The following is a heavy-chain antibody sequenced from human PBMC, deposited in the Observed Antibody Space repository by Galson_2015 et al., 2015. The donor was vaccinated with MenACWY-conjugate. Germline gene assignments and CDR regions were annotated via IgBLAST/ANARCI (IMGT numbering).Heavy chain of an antibody. CDR2: ISAYNGNT. CDR3: ARDTTHYGMDV. D-gene: IGHD2/OR15-2a*01. CDR1: GYTFTSYG. Sequence: SVKVSCRASGYTFTSYGISWVRQAPGQGLEWMGWISAYNGNTNYAQKLQGRVTMTTDTPTSTAYMELRSLRSDDTVMYYCARDTTHYGMDVWGQGTTVTVSS. J-gene: IGHJ6*02. V-gene: IGHV1-18*01.